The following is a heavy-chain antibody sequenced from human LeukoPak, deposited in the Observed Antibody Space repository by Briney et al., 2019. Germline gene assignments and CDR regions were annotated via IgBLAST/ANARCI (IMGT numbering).Heavy chain of an antibody. CDR3: AAPKWGYDFWSGYPRLDY. J-gene: IGHJ4*02. CDR1: GGSFSGYY. V-gene: IGHV4-34*01. Sequence: SETLSPTCAVYGGSFSGYYWSWIRQPPGKGLEWIGEINHSGSTNYNPSLKSRVTISVDTSKNQFSLKLSSVTAADTAVYYCAAPKWGYDFWSGYPRLDYWGQGTLVTVSS. D-gene: IGHD3-3*01. CDR2: INHSGST.